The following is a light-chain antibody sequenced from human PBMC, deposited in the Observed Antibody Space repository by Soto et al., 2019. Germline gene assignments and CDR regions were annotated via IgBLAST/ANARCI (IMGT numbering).Light chain of an antibody. J-gene: IGKJ1*01. Sequence: EIVLTQSPGTLSLSPGERAALSCRASQPLTSNSFAWYQQKPGQAPRLLMYTASIRATGIPDRFSGSGSGTDFTLTISRLEAEDFAVFYCQQYGHAPWTFGQGTKVEIK. CDR2: TAS. CDR3: QQYGHAPWT. CDR1: QPLTSNS. V-gene: IGKV3-20*01.